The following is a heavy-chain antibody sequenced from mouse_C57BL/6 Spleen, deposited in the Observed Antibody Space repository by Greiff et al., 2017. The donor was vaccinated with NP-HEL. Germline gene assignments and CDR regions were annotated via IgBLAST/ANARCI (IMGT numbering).Heavy chain of an antibody. Sequence: EVQLQQSGPELVKPGDSVKISCKASGYSFTGYFMNWVMQSHGKSLEWIGRINPYNGDTFYNQKFKGKATLTVDKSSSTAHMELRRLTAEDSAVYYCARWGYYGSSSYYAMDYWGQGTSVTVSS. CDR1: GYSFTGYF. D-gene: IGHD1-1*01. J-gene: IGHJ4*01. CDR3: ARWGYYGSSSYYAMDY. CDR2: INPYNGDT. V-gene: IGHV1-20*01.